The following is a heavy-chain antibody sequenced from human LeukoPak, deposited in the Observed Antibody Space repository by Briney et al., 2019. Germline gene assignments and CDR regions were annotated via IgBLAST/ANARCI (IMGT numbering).Heavy chain of an antibody. D-gene: IGHD6-13*01. CDR2: IYPGDSDT. J-gene: IGHJ6*04. CDR1: GYSFTSYW. Sequence: GESLKISCKGSGYSFTSYWIGWVRQMPGKGLEWRGNIYPGDSDTRYSPSFQGQVTISADKSIRNAYLQCSSLKASDTAMYYCARRGRSSSWYDYYGMDVWGKGSTVTVSS. V-gene: IGHV5-51*01. CDR3: ARRGRSSSWYDYYGMDV.